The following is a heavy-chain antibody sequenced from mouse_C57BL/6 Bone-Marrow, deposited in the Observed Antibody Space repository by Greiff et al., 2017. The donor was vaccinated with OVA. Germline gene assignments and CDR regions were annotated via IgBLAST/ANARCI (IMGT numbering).Heavy chain of an antibody. D-gene: IGHD1-1*01. CDR3: ARSPYYYGPVDY. CDR2: IDPEDGET. Sequence: VQLQQSGAELVKPGASVKLSCTASGFNIKDYYMHWVKQRTEQGLEWIGRIDPEDGETKYAPKFTGKAPITADTSSTTAYLQLSSLTSEDTAVYYCARSPYYYGPVDYWGQGTSVTVSA. V-gene: IGHV14-2*01. J-gene: IGHJ4*01. CDR1: GFNIKDYY.